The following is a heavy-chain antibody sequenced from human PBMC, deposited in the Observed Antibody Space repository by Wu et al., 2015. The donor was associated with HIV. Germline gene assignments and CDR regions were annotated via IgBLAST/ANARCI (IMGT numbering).Heavy chain of an antibody. CDR2: VIPVIGTP. Sequence: QVQLVQSGPEVKNPGSSVKVSCKASGGGFNSYAISWVRQAPGQGLEWMGGVIPVIGTPNFSQKFQGRVTITTDDSTSTMYMELSSLRYEDTAVYYCADGLQGLQLRTYVGTVSWG. CDR1: GGGFNSYA. CDR3: ADGLQGLQLRTYVGTVS. V-gene: IGHV1-69*05. D-gene: IGHD1-1*01. J-gene: IGHJ5*01.